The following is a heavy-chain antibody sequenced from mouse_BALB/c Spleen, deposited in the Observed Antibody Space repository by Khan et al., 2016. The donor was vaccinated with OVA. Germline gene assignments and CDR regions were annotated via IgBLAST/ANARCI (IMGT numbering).Heavy chain of an antibody. CDR2: INPHIGET. CDR3: ARIYGSDFDY. D-gene: IGHD1-1*01. J-gene: IGHJ2*01. CDR1: GYSFTGYF. Sequence: VQLKQSGPELVKPGASVKISCKASGYSFTGYFMNWVMQSHGKSLEWIGRINPHIGETFYNPKFKDKATLTVDESSSTAHMELRSLASEDSAVYYCARIYGSDFDYWGQGTTLTVSS. V-gene: IGHV1-20*02.